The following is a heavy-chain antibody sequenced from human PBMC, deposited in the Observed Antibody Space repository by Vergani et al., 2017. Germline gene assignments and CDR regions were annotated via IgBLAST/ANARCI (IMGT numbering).Heavy chain of an antibody. CDR3: ARVKQSRVPAANYYYYYGMDV. Sequence: QVKLQESGPGLVKPSETLSLTCTVSGASVNSYYWSWIRQPPGKGLEWIGEINHSGSTNYNPSLKSRVTISVDTSKNQFSLKLSSVTAADTAVYYCARVKQSRVPAANYYYYYGMDVWGQGTTVTVSS. V-gene: IGHV4-34*01. D-gene: IGHD2-2*01. CDR1: GASVNSYY. J-gene: IGHJ6*02. CDR2: INHSGST.